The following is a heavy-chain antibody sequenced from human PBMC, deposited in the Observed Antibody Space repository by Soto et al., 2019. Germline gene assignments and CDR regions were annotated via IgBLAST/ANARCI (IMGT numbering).Heavy chain of an antibody. J-gene: IGHJ4*02. Sequence: TLGSLRLSCASSVFTFTRYSMNWVRHSPGKWLEWVSSISSTTNYIYYGDSMKGRFTISRDNAKNSLYLEMNSLRAEDTAVYYCARKSEDNNPNFECLGQRTRV. D-gene: IGHD1-1*01. CDR3: ARKSEDNNPNFEC. CDR2: ISSTTNYI. CDR1: VFTFTRYS. V-gene: IGHV3-21*06.